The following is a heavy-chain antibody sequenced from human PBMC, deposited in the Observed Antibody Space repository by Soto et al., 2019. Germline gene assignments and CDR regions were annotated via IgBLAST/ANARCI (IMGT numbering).Heavy chain of an antibody. D-gene: IGHD3-10*01. Sequence: SETLSLTCTVSGGSISSGGYYWSWIRQHPGKGLEWIGYIYYSGSTYYNPSLKSRVTISVDTSKNQSSLKLSSVTAADTAVYYCARDVLLWFGEPISPYGMDVWGQGTTVTVSS. J-gene: IGHJ6*02. CDR1: GGSISSGGYY. CDR2: IYYSGST. V-gene: IGHV4-31*03. CDR3: ARDVLLWFGEPISPYGMDV.